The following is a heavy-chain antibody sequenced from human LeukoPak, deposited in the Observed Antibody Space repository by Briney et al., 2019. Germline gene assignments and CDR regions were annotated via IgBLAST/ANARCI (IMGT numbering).Heavy chain of an antibody. CDR3: ARMIVVVTEYYFDY. V-gene: IGHV4-39*01. Sequence: SETLSLTCTVSGGSISSSSYYWGWIRQPPGKGLEWIGSIYYSGSTYYNPSLESRVTISVDTSKNQFSLKLSSVTAADTAVYYCARMIVVVTEYYFDYWGQGTLVTVSS. CDR1: GGSISSSSYY. D-gene: IGHD3-22*01. J-gene: IGHJ4*02. CDR2: IYYSGST.